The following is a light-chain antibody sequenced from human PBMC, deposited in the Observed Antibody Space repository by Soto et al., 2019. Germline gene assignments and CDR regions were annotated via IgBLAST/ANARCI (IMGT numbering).Light chain of an antibody. CDR3: QQYGGSPPWT. V-gene: IGKV3-11*01. Sequence: EIVLTQSPATLSLSPGERATLSCRASQSVSSYLLWYQQKPGQAPRLLIYDASNRASGTPARFSGSGSETDFTLTISSLEPEDFAVYFCQQYGGSPPWTCGHGTKVDIK. CDR2: DAS. J-gene: IGKJ1*01. CDR1: QSVSSY.